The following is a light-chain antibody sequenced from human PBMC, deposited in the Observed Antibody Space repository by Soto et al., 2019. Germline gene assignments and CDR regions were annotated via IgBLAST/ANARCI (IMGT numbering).Light chain of an antibody. CDR3: QQRRNWPPT. CDR2: DAS. Sequence: EIVLTQSPATLSLSPGERATLSCRASQSVSSYLAWYQQKPGQAPRLLIYDASNRETGVPARFSGSGSGTEFTLTISSLEPEDFAIYYCQQRRNWPPTFGQGTKVDIK. J-gene: IGKJ1*01. V-gene: IGKV3-11*01. CDR1: QSVSSY.